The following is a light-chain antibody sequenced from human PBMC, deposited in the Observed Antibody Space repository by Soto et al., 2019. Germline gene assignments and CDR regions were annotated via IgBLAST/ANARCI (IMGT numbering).Light chain of an antibody. V-gene: IGKV3-15*01. CDR1: QSVSSN. Sequence: IVLTQSPGTLSLSPGEIATLSCRSSQSVSSNLAWYQQKPGQAPRLLIYGAYTRATGIPATFSGSGSGTEFTLTISSLQSEDFAVYYCQQYNNWPPITCGQGTRLEIK. CDR2: GAY. J-gene: IGKJ5*01. CDR3: QQYNNWPPIT.